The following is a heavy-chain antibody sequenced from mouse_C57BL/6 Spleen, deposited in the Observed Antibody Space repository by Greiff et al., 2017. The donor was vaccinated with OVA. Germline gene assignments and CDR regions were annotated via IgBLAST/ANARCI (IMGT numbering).Heavy chain of an antibody. CDR2: IHPNSGST. D-gene: IGHD2-3*01. J-gene: IGHJ1*03. Sequence: VQLQQPGAELVKPGASVKLSCKASGYTFTSYWMHWVKQRPGQGLEWIGMIHPNSGSTNYNEKFKSKATLTVDKSYSTAYMQLSSLTPEDSAVDDCASEDGYHWYFEVWGTGTTVTVSS. CDR3: ASEDGYHWYFEV. V-gene: IGHV1-64*01. CDR1: GYTFTSYW.